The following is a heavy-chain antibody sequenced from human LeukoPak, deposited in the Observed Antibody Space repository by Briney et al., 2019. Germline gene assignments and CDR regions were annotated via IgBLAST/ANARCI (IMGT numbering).Heavy chain of an antibody. V-gene: IGHV4-34*01. Sequence: PSETLSLTCAVYGGSFSGYYWSWIRQPPGKGLEWIGEINHSGSTNYNPSLKSRVTISVDTSKNQFSLKLSSVTAADTAVYYCARGESIVGATFDFDYWGQGTLVTVSS. CDR3: ARGESIVGATFDFDY. CDR1: GGSFSGYY. CDR2: INHSGST. D-gene: IGHD1-26*01. J-gene: IGHJ4*02.